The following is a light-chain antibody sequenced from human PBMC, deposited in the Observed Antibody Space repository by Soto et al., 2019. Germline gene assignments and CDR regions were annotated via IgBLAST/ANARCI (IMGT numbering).Light chain of an antibody. Sequence: EIVLTQSPATLSLSPGERATLSCRASQGVDNYLAWYQQKPGQAPRLLIYDASNRATGIPARFSGSGSGTDFTLTIRSLDPEDSAVYYCQQRSTWPLTFGGGTKLEIK. J-gene: IGKJ4*01. CDR2: DAS. V-gene: IGKV3-11*01. CDR1: QGVDNY. CDR3: QQRSTWPLT.